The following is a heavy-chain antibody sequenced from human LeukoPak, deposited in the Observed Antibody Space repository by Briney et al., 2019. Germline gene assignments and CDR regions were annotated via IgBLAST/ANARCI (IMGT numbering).Heavy chain of an antibody. CDR2: INHSGST. CDR3: AREERYYDFWSGYYKY. J-gene: IGHJ4*02. V-gene: IGHV4-34*01. Sequence: SETLSLTCAVYGGSFSGFSWSWIRQPPGKGLEWIGEINHSGSTNYNPSLKSRVTMSVDTSKNQFSLKLSSVTAADTAVYYCAREERYYDFWSGYYKYWGQGTLVTVSS. CDR1: GGSFSGFS. D-gene: IGHD3-3*01.